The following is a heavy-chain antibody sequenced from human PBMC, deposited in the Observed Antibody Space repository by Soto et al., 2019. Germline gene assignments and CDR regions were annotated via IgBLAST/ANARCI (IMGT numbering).Heavy chain of an antibody. V-gene: IGHV1-18*01. CDR2: ISAYNGNT. Sequence: ASVKVSCKASGYTFTSYGISWVRQAPGQGLEWMGWISAYNGNTNYAQKLQGRVTMTTDTSTSTAYMELRSLRSDDTAVYYCARVISSSSLVDWFDPWGQGTLVTAPQ. J-gene: IGHJ5*02. CDR3: ARVISSSSLVDWFDP. CDR1: GYTFTSYG. D-gene: IGHD6-6*01.